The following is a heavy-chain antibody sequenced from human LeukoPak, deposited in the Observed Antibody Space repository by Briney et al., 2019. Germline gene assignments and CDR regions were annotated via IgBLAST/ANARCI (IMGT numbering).Heavy chain of an antibody. V-gene: IGHV3-64*04. Sequence: GGSLRLSCSASGFTFSRYAMHWVRQAPGKGLEYVSAISTNGGVTYYADSVQGRFTISRDNAKNSLYLQMNSLRAEDTAVYYCAREVGNGDYYFDYWGQGTLVTVSS. CDR3: AREVGNGDYYFDY. D-gene: IGHD4-17*01. CDR1: GFTFSRYA. CDR2: ISTNGGVT. J-gene: IGHJ4*02.